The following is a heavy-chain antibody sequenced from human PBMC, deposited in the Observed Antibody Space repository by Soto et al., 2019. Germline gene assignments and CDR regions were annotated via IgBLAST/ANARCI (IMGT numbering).Heavy chain of an antibody. D-gene: IGHD3-9*01. CDR1: GFTFSNYG. V-gene: IGHV3-30*18. J-gene: IGHJ4*02. CDR2: ISYDGSNE. CDR3: AKDRFGLVDF. Sequence: QVQLVESGGGVVQPGRSLRLSCAASGFTFSNYGMHWVRQAPGKGLEWVATISYDGSNEYYVDSVKGRFTISRDKSKNTLYLQMDSLRAEVTAVFYCAKDRFGLVDFWGQGTVVTVSS.